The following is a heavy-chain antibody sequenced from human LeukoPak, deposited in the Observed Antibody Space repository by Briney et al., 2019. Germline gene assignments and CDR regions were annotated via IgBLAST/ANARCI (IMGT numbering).Heavy chain of an antibody. Sequence: GASVKVSCKASGYTFTGYYMHWERQAPGQGLEWMGWINPNSGGTNYVQKFQGRVTMTRDTSISTAYMELSRLRSDDTAVYYCARAGGDIVVVVAATLDYWGQGTLVTVSS. V-gene: IGHV1-2*02. CDR2: INPNSGGT. D-gene: IGHD2-15*01. CDR3: ARAGGDIVVVVAATLDY. J-gene: IGHJ4*02. CDR1: GYTFTGYY.